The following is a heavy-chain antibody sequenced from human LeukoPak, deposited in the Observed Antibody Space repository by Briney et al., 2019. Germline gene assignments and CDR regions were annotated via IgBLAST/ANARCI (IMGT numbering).Heavy chain of an antibody. J-gene: IGHJ4*02. CDR3: ARATYDSGRDY. V-gene: IGHV3-48*03. Sequence: GGSLRLSCAASGFTFSSYEMNWVRRAPGKGLEWVSYIGTSGRSMSYADSVKGRFTISRDNPKNSLYLQMNSLRAEDTAVYYCARATYDSGRDYWGQGTLVTVSS. CDR1: GFTFSSYE. CDR2: IGTSGRSM. D-gene: IGHD6-19*01.